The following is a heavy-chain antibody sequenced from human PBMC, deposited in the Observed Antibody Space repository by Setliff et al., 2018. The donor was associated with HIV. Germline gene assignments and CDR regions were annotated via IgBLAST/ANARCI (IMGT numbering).Heavy chain of an antibody. CDR1: GFTFSSYS. D-gene: IGHD3-22*01. Sequence: PGGSLRLSCAASGFTFSSYSMNWVRQAPGKGLEWVSSISSSSSYIYYADSVKGRFTISRDNAKNSLYLQMNSLRAEDTAVYYCASGSDSSGYYPGFDYWGQGTLVTVSS. V-gene: IGHV3-21*01. CDR2: ISSSSSYI. CDR3: ASGSDSSGYYPGFDY. J-gene: IGHJ4*02.